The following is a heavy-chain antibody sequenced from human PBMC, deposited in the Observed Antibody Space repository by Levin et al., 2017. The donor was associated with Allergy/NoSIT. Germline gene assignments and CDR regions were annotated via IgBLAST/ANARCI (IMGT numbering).Heavy chain of an antibody. D-gene: IGHD3-10*01. CDR3: AKQALWFGEFPADY. CDR2: ISYDGSNK. Sequence: LSLTCAASGFTFSSYGMHWVRQAPGKGLEWVAVISYDGSNKYYADSVKGRFTISRDNSKNTLYLQMNSLRAEDTAVYYCAKQALWFGEFPADYWGQGTLVTVSS. V-gene: IGHV3-30*18. J-gene: IGHJ4*02. CDR1: GFTFSSYG.